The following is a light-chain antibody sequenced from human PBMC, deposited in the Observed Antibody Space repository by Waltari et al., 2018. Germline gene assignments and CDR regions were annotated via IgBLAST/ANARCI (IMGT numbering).Light chain of an antibody. V-gene: IGKV3-15*01. J-gene: IGKJ2*01. CDR1: QSVRNN. CDR2: GAS. Sequence: ETVMIQSPATLSVSPGERVTLYCSASQSVRNNVAWYQQTFGQAPRLLSYGASSRSTGVPPRFGGSWSGTEFTLTITSLQSEDFAVYYCQQYNEWPYTFGQGTKLEI. CDR3: QQYNEWPYT.